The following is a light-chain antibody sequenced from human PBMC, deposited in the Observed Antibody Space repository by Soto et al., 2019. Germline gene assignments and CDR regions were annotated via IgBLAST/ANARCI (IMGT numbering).Light chain of an antibody. CDR1: QSINSW. J-gene: IGKJ1*01. V-gene: IGKV1-5*03. CDR2: KAS. Sequence: DIQMTQSPSTLSASVGDRVTITCRASQSINSWLAWYQQKAGKAPKLLIYKASTLESGVPSRFSGGESGTEFTLTISSLQPDDFATYYCQQYDSVTWTFGQGTKVDIK. CDR3: QQYDSVTWT.